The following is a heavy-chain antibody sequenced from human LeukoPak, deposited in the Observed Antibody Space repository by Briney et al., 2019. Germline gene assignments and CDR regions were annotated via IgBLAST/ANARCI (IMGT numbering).Heavy chain of an antibody. D-gene: IGHD6-13*01. CDR3: ARDTIAAAGPNWFDP. J-gene: IGHJ5*02. CDR1: GYTFTSYG. CDR2: ISAYNGNT. V-gene: IGHV1-18*01. Sequence: ASVKVSCKASGYTFTSYGISWVRQAPGQGLEWMGWISAYNGNTNYAQKLQGRVTMTTDTSTSTAYTELRSLRSDDTAVYYCARDTIAAAGPNWFDPWGQGTLVTVSS.